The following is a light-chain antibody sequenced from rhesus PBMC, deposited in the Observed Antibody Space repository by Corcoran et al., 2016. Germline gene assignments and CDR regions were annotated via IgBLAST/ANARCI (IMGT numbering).Light chain of an antibody. CDR2: AAS. V-gene: IGKV1-18*01. J-gene: IGKJ4*01. Sequence: DIQMTQSPSSLSASVGDKVTITRRASQGISSWLAWYQQKPGKAPKLLIYAASMLQRGVPSRFSGTGSGTDYTLTIGSLQPEDFATYYCQQGYNAPLTFGGGTKVEIK. CDR1: QGISSW. CDR3: QQGYNAPLT.